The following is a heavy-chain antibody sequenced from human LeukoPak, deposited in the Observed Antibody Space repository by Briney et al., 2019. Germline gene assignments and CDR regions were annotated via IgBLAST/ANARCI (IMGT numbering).Heavy chain of an antibody. Sequence: ASVKVSCKASGYTFTGYGISWVRQAPGQGLEWMGWISPYNGNTNYVQKFQGRVTMSTDRSTSTAYMELRSLRSDDTAVYYCARGRGWYARVYYYYMDVGGKGTTVTVSS. D-gene: IGHD6-19*01. J-gene: IGHJ6*03. CDR2: ISPYNGNT. V-gene: IGHV1-18*01. CDR1: GYTFTGYG. CDR3: ARGRGWYARVYYYYMDV.